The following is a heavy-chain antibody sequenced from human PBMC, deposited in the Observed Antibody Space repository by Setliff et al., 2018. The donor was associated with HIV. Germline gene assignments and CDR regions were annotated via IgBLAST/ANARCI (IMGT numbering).Heavy chain of an antibody. J-gene: IGHJ4*02. CDR3: ARAKTSGTYYGWSY. CDR1: GFTFNTYS. V-gene: IGHV3-48*01. CDR2: ISSGSRTI. D-gene: IGHD1-26*01. Sequence: GGSLRLSCAASGFTFNTYSMNWVRQAPGKGLEWVSYISSGSRTIYYADSVKGRFTISRDNAKNSLYLQMNSLRAEDTAVYYCARAKTSGTYYGWSYWGQGTLVTVSS.